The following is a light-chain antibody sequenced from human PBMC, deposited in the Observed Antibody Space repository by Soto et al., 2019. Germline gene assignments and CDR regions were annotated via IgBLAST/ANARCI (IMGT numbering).Light chain of an antibody. CDR3: CSFAGWYSSYV. Sequence: QSVLTQPRSVSGSPGQSVTISCSGTRSDVGGYDYVAWYQHHPGKAPKLMIYDVTKRPSGVPDRFSGSKFGNTASLTISGLQADDEADYYCCSFAGWYSSYVFGTGTKLTVL. J-gene: IGLJ1*01. CDR2: DVT. V-gene: IGLV2-11*01. CDR1: RSDVGGYDY.